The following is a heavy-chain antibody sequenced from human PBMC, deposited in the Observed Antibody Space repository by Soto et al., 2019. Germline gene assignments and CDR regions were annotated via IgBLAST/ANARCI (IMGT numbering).Heavy chain of an antibody. CDR1: GLSDNNFT. CDR2: ITSTGRAKT. J-gene: IGHJ6*02. Sequence: GGSLRLSCVASGLSDNNFTMSWVRQAPGKGLEWVSSITSTGRAKTYYADSVKGRFTTSRDNSKNTLYLQMNSLRADDTAVYHCAKGGSSPPYSDLDVWGQGTTVTVSS. D-gene: IGHD6-6*01. V-gene: IGHV3-23*01. CDR3: AKGGSSPPYSDLDV.